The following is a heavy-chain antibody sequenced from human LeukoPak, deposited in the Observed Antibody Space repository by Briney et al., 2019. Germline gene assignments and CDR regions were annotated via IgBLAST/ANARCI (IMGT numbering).Heavy chain of an antibody. CDR3: ARGFYGSGNS. V-gene: IGHV3-33*01. J-gene: IGHJ4*01. CDR1: GFTFSTFG. Sequence: GGSLRLSCAASGFTFSTFGMHWVRQAPGKGLEWVAVIWNHGNTQYYMDSVKGRFTISGDNSKNTLYLQMNSLRAEDTAVYYCARGFYGSGNSWGHGTLVTVSS. CDR2: IWNHGNTQ. D-gene: IGHD3-10*01.